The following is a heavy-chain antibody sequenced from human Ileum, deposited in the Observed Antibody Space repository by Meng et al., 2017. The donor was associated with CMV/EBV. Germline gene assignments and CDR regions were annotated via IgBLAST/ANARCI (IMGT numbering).Heavy chain of an antibody. CDR2: IRYDGSNK. CDR3: AKDLAAAGPSRRDY. J-gene: IGHJ4*02. D-gene: IGHD6-13*01. Sequence: GESLKISCAASGFTFSSYWMHWVRQAPGKGLEWVAFIRYDGSNKYYADSVKGRFTISRDNSKNTLYLQMNSLRAEDTAVYYCAKDLAAAGPSRRDYWGQGTLVTVSS. CDR1: GFTFSSYW. V-gene: IGHV3-30*02.